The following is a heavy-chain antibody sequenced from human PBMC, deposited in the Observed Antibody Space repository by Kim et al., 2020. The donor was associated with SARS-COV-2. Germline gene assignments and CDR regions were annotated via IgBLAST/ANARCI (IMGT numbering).Heavy chain of an antibody. CDR3: ARLLRYFDY. J-gene: IGHJ4*02. Sequence: SETLSLTCTVSGGSISSSSYYWGWIRQPPGKGLEWIGSIYYSGSTYYNPSLKSRVTISVDTSKNQFSLKLSSVTTADTAVYYCARLLRYFDYWGQGTLVT. CDR2: IYYSGST. D-gene: IGHD3-9*01. CDR1: GGSISSSSYY. V-gene: IGHV4-39*07.